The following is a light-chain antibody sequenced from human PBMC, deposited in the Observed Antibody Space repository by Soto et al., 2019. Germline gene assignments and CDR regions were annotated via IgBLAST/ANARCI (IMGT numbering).Light chain of an antibody. CDR2: DAS. CDR3: QQYDNLPEIT. CDR1: QDISNY. V-gene: IGKV1-33*01. J-gene: IGKJ4*01. Sequence: DVRMTQSPSSLSASVGDRVTITCRASQDISNYLNWYQQKPGKAPKLLIYDASHLPTGVPSRFRGSGSGTDFTLTISSLQPEDTATYYCQQYDNLPEITFGGGTKVEMK.